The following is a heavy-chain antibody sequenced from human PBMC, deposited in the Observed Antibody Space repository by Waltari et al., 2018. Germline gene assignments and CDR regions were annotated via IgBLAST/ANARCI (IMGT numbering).Heavy chain of an antibody. J-gene: IGHJ6*02. D-gene: IGHD6-13*01. Sequence: QVQLVQSGAEVKKPGASVQVSCKVSGYTLTELSMPWVRQAPGKGLEWMGGFDPEDGETIYAQKFQGRVTMTEDTSTDTAYMELSSLRSEDTAVYYCATVPGKQQLSDYGMDVWGQGTTVTVSS. CDR3: ATVPGKQQLSDYGMDV. CDR2: FDPEDGET. CDR1: GYTLTELS. V-gene: IGHV1-24*01.